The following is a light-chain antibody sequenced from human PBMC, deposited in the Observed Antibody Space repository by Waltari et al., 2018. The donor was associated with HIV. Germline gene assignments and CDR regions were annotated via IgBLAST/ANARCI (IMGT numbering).Light chain of an antibody. CDR2: EDD. CDR1: SGSIGSNY. CDR3: QSYDSNTRI. Sequence: FMLTQPRSVSESPGKTVTISCPRSSGSIGSNYVQWYQQRPGSSPTTVIYEDDQRPSGVPGRFSGSIDRSSNSASLTISGLMTEDEADYYCQSYDSNTRIFGTGTKVTVL. V-gene: IGLV6-57*01. J-gene: IGLJ1*01.